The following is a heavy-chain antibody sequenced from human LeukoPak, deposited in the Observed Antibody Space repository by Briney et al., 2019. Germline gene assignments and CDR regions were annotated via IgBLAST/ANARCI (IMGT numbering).Heavy chain of an antibody. CDR3: AGDRYYDSSGYYFHY. CDR2: INPKSGDT. V-gene: IGHV1-2*02. J-gene: IGHJ4*02. D-gene: IGHD3-22*01. Sequence: GASVKVSCKTSGYTFTGYYMHWVRQAPGQGLEWMGWINPKSGDTNYAQKFQGRVTMTRDTSISTAYMELSRLKSDDTAVYYCAGDRYYDSSGYYFHYWGQGTLVTVSS. CDR1: GYTFTGYY.